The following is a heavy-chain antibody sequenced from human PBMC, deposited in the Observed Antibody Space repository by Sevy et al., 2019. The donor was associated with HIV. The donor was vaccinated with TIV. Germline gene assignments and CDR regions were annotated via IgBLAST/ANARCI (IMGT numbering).Heavy chain of an antibody. J-gene: IGHJ4*02. CDR2: ISGSGGST. Sequence: RGSLRLSCAASGFTFSSYAMSWVRQAPGKGLEWVSAISGSGGSTYYADSVKGRFTISRDNSKNTLYLQMNSLRAEDTAVYYCAKGSGRAAARESLYFDYWGQGTLVTVSS. CDR1: GFTFSSYA. V-gene: IGHV3-23*01. D-gene: IGHD6-13*01. CDR3: AKGSGRAAARESLYFDY.